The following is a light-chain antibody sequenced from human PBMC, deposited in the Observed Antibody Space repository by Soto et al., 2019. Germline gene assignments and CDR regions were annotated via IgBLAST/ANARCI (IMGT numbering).Light chain of an antibody. Sequence: DIQMNQSPSTLSASVGDRVTMTCRASQNVNEWLAWYQQKPGNAPTLLIYKASSLEGGVPSRFSGSGSGTEFILTITSLQPGDFATYYCQQYNSYPYTFGQGTNLELK. CDR2: KAS. V-gene: IGKV1-5*03. CDR3: QQYNSYPYT. CDR1: QNVNEW. J-gene: IGKJ2*01.